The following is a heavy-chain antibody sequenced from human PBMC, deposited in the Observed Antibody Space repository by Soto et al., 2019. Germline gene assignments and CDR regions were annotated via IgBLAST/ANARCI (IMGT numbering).Heavy chain of an antibody. CDR2: IYWDDDN. Sequence: SGPTLVKPTQTLTLTCTFSGFSLSTSGVGVGWIRQPPGKALEWLALIYWDDDNHDNPTLKSRLTITKDTSKNQVVLTMTNMDPVDTATYYCAHSYEQAAYGDYGGDFDAFDIWGQWTMVTVSS. J-gene: IGHJ3*02. CDR1: GFSLSTSGVG. V-gene: IGHV2-5*02. D-gene: IGHD4-17*01. CDR3: AHSYEQAAYGDYGGDFDAFDI.